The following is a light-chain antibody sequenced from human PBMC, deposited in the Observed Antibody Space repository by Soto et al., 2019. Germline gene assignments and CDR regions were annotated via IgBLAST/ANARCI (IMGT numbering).Light chain of an antibody. CDR3: QSYDNSLSGYV. V-gene: IGLV1-40*01. Sequence: QLVLTQPPSVSGAPGQRVTISCTGSSSNIGAGYDLHWYQQLPGTAPKLLIYDDNNRPSGVPDRFSGSRSGTSASLAITGLQAEDEADYYCQSYDNSLSGYVFGTGTKVTVL. CDR1: SSNIGAGYD. J-gene: IGLJ1*01. CDR2: DDN.